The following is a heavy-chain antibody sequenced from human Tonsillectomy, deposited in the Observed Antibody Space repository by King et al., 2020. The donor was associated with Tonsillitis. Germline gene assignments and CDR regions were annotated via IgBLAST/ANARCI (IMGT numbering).Heavy chain of an antibody. Sequence: VQLVESGGGVVQPGKSLRLSCTVSGFTFSRHAIHWVRQAPGKGLEWVAVISHDATNKHYADSVKGRFTISRDNSKSILNLEMNSLRPEDTALYYCARDRSGYGTLIRGVIVPYGMDVWGQGTTVIVSS. D-gene: IGHD3-10*01. J-gene: IGHJ6*02. CDR3: ARDRSGYGTLIRGVIVPYGMDV. CDR1: GFTFSRHA. CDR2: ISHDATNK. V-gene: IGHV3-30-3*01.